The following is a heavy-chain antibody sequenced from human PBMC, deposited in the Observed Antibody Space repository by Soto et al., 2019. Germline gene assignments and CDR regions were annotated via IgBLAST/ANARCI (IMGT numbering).Heavy chain of an antibody. CDR3: ARDGYSTSSDWPWFDP. Sequence: EAQLVESGGGLVQPGGSVRLSCAASGFTFSVYTMHWVRQSPGKGLEWISSITSSGTTISYADSVKGRFTISRDNAKSSLFLQMDTLRDEDTAVYYCARDGYSTSSDWPWFDPWGQGTLVTVSS. CDR1: GFTFSVYT. J-gene: IGHJ5*02. D-gene: IGHD6-6*01. CDR2: ITSSGTTI. V-gene: IGHV3-48*02.